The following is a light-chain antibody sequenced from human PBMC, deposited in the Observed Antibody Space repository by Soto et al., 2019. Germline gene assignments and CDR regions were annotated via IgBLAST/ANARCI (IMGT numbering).Light chain of an antibody. Sequence: QSVLTQPASVSGSPGQSITISCTGTSSDVGGYDSVSWYQQHPGKAPRLMIYGVSYRPSGVSHRFSGSKSGNTASLTISGLQTEDEADYYCTSYTSSYTYVFGAGTKLTVL. CDR2: GVS. J-gene: IGLJ1*01. CDR3: TSYTSSYTYV. CDR1: SSDVGGYDS. V-gene: IGLV2-14*01.